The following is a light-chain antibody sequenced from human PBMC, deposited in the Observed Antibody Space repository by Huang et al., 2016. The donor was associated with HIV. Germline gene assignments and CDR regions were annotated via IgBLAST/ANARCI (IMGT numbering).Light chain of an antibody. CDR3: QQYNNWPPYT. CDR1: QSVGRT. Sequence: EIVMTQSPATLSVSPGERATLSCRASQSVGRTLAWYQQKPGRAPRLLIYGASTRATGIPARFLGSGSGTEFTLTISSLQSEDFAVYYCQQYNNWPPYTFGQGTKLEIK. J-gene: IGKJ2*01. CDR2: GAS. V-gene: IGKV3-15*01.